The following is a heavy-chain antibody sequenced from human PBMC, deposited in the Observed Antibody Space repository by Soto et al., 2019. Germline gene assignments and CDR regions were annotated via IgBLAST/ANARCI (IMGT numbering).Heavy chain of an antibody. J-gene: IGHJ5*02. D-gene: IGHD5-18*01. V-gene: IGHV4-31*03. CDR3: ARAAKRYNGYGFPHEFDP. Sequence: PSETLSLTCTVSGGSISSGGYYWSWIRQHPGKGLEWIGYIYYSGSTYYNPSLKSRVTISVDTSKNQFSLKLSSVTAADTAAYYFARAAKRYNGYGFPHEFDPGGQGTLVTVS. CDR1: GGSISSGGYY. CDR2: IYYSGST.